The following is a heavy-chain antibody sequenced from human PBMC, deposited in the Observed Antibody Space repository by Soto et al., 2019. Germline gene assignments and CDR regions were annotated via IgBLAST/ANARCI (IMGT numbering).Heavy chain of an antibody. CDR3: ARAVSAAGTFDY. Sequence: SXKVSFMASGYTXSNYGISVVRQAPGQGLEWIGWINGYNGNTNYAQKFQGRFTMTTDTYTSAAYMEMRSLRSHDTAVYYCARAVSAAGTFDYWGQGTLGTVSS. J-gene: IGHJ4*02. CDR2: INGYNGNT. CDR1: GYTXSNYG. D-gene: IGHD6-13*01. V-gene: IGHV1-18*04.